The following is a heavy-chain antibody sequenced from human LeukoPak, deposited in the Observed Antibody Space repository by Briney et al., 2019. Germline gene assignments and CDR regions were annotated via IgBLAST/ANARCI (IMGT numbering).Heavy chain of an antibody. J-gene: IGHJ4*02. CDR2: ISSNSKYT. Sequence: GGSLRLSCAASGFMFSDYFMSWIRQAPGKELEWISYISSNSKYTKYADSVKGRFTISRDNAKKSLYLQMNSLRAEDTAEYHCARDNGNKYYFDYWGQGTLVTVSS. CDR1: GFMFSDYF. D-gene: IGHD2-8*01. CDR3: ARDNGNKYYFDY. V-gene: IGHV3-11*05.